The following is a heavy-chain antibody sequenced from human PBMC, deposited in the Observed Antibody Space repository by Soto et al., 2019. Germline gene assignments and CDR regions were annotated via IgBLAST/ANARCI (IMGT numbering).Heavy chain of an antibody. V-gene: IGHV4-31*03. D-gene: IGHD3-10*01. Sequence: PSETLSLTCTVSGGSISSGGYYWSWIRQHPGKGLEWIGYIYYSGSTYYNPSLKSRVTISVDTSKNQFSLKLSSVTAADTVVYFCARRHGLDIDAYYWGQGILVTVSS. CDR2: IYYSGST. CDR1: GGSISSGGYY. J-gene: IGHJ4*02. CDR3: ARRHGLDIDAYY.